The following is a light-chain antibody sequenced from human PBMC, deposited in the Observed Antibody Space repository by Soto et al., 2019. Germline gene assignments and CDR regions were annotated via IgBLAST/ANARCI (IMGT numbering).Light chain of an antibody. Sequence: QSVLTQPPSVSEAPRQRVTISCSGSSSNIGNNAVNWYQQLPGKAPKLLIYYDDLLPSGVSDRFSGSKSGTSASLAISGLQSEDEAEYYCAAWDDSLNGQVFGTGTKVNVL. CDR2: YDD. CDR1: SSNIGNNA. J-gene: IGLJ1*01. V-gene: IGLV1-36*01. CDR3: AAWDDSLNGQV.